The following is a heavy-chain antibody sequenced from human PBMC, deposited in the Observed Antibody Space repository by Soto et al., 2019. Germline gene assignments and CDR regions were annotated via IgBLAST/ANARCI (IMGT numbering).Heavy chain of an antibody. Sequence: QVQLVQSGAEVKKPGSSVKVSCKASGDTFSSFAISWVRQAPGQGLEWMGGIIPIFRTPKYAQKFQGRVTITADEPTGAAYMELSSLRSEDTGVYYCARDKDREQLGGNYYYALDVWGQGTTVIVSS. CDR3: ARDKDREQLGGNYYYALDV. D-gene: IGHD3-3*02. CDR1: GDTFSSFA. CDR2: IIPIFRTP. V-gene: IGHV1-69*12. J-gene: IGHJ6*02.